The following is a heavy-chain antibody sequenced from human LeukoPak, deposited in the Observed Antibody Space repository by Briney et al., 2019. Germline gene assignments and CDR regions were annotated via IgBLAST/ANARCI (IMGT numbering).Heavy chain of an antibody. V-gene: IGHV3-66*01. J-gene: IGHJ3*02. CDR2: IYSGGST. Sequence: GGSLRLSCAASGFTFNNAWMSWVRQAPGKRLEWVSVIYSGGSTYYADSVKGRFTISRDNSKNTLYLQMNSLRAEDTAVYYCARSRGYYDAFDIWGQGTMVTVSS. CDR3: ARSRGYYDAFDI. CDR1: GFTFNNAW. D-gene: IGHD3-22*01.